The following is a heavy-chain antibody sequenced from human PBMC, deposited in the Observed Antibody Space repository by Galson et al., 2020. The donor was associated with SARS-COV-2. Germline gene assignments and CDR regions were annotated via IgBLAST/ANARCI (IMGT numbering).Heavy chain of an antibody. D-gene: IGHD1-26*01. Sequence: SQTLSLTCAVSGGSISSGGYSWSWIRQPPGKGLEWIGYIYHSGSTYYNPSLKSRVTISVDRSKNQFSLKLSSVTAADTAVYYCARGGSPHAFDIWGQGTMVTVSS. J-gene: IGHJ3*02. CDR2: IYHSGST. V-gene: IGHV4-30-2*01. CDR3: ARGGSPHAFDI. CDR1: GGSISSGGYS.